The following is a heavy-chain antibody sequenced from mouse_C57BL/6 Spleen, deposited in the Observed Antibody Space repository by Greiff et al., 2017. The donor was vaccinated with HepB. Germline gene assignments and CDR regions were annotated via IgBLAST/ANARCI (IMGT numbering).Heavy chain of an antibody. CDR2: IWSGGST. D-gene: IGHD1-1*01. J-gene: IGHJ4*01. CDR1: GFSLTSYG. CDR3: ARNDYGFYAMDY. Sequence: QVQLKESGPGLVQPSQSLSITCTVSGFSLTSYGVHWVRQSPGKGLEWLGVIWSGGSTDYNAAFISRLSISKDNSKSQVVFKRNSLQADDTAIYYCARNDYGFYAMDYWGQGTSVTVSS. V-gene: IGHV2-2*01.